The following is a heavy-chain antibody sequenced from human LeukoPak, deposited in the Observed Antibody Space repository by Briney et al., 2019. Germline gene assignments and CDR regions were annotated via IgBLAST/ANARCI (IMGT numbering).Heavy chain of an antibody. D-gene: IGHD2-2*01. Sequence: SETLSLTCTVSGGSISNYYWSWIRQPAGKGLEWIGRFYNSGSTNCNPSLKSRVTMSVDTSKNQFSLKLSFVTAADTAVYYCARGDCSSTSCSFDYWGQGTLVTVSS. CDR1: GGSISNYY. CDR2: FYNSGST. J-gene: IGHJ4*02. V-gene: IGHV4-4*07. CDR3: ARGDCSSTSCSFDY.